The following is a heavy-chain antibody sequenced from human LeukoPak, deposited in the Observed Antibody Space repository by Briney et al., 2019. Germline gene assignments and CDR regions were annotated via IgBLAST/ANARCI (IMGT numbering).Heavy chain of an antibody. CDR3: ASLDVNYYDRSVDY. CDR2: ISSSSSYI. Sequence: GGSLRLSCAASGFTFSSYSMNWVRQAPGKGLEWVSSISSSSSYIYYADSVKGRFTISRDNAKNSLYLQMNSLRAEDTAVYYCASLDVNYYDRSVDYWGQGTLVTVSS. V-gene: IGHV3-21*01. CDR1: GFTFSSYS. D-gene: IGHD3-22*01. J-gene: IGHJ4*02.